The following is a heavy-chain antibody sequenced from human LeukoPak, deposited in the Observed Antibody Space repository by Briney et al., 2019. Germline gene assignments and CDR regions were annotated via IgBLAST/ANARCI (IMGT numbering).Heavy chain of an antibody. V-gene: IGHV3-53*01. J-gene: IGHJ3*02. CDR2: LYSDGST. CDR3: AKCAELRTTYAAFDI. Sequence: GSLRLSCAASGFTVSSNYMSWVRQAPGKGLEWVSVLYSDGSTYYADSLKGRFTISRDNSKNTLYLQMNSLRAEDTAVFYCAKCAELRTTYAAFDIWGQGTMVTVSS. CDR1: GFTVSSNY. D-gene: IGHD1-14*01.